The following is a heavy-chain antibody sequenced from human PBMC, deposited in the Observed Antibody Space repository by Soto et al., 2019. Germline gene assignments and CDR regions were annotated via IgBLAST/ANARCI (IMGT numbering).Heavy chain of an antibody. J-gene: IGHJ4*02. CDR1: GGTFSSYA. Sequence: SVKVSCKASGGTFSSYAISWVRQAPGQGLEWMGEIIPIFGTANYAQKFQGRVTITADESTSTAYMELSSLRSEDTAVYYCAILGLGIVGATDFDYWGQGTLVTVSS. CDR2: IIPIFGTA. D-gene: IGHD1-26*01. CDR3: AILGLGIVGATDFDY. V-gene: IGHV1-69*13.